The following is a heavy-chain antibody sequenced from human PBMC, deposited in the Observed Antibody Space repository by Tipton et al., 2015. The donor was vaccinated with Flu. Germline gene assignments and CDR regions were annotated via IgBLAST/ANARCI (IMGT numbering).Heavy chain of an antibody. CDR1: GGSISSYY. J-gene: IGHJ4*02. CDR2: IYTSGST. V-gene: IGHV4-4*07. Sequence: TLSLTCTASGGSISSYYWSWIRQPAGKGLEWIGRIYTSGSTNYNPSLKSRVTMSVDTSKNQFSLKLSSVTAADTAVYYCARGGWLQFPFDYWGQGTLVTVSS. D-gene: IGHD5-24*01. CDR3: ARGGWLQFPFDY.